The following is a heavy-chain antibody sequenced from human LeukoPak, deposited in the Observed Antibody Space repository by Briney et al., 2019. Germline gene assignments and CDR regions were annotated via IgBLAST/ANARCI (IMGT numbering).Heavy chain of an antibody. D-gene: IGHD1-26*01. V-gene: IGHV3-66*01. CDR1: EFIDSTNY. Sequence: PGGSLRLSCAASEFIDSTNYMSWVRQAPGKGLEWVSIIYSGGSTYYADSVKGRFTISRDISQNTLYLQMNSLRAEDTAVYYCARDLGYSAVATVRGYAVDIWGQGTMVTVSS. J-gene: IGHJ3*02. CDR3: ARDLGYSAVATVRGYAVDI. CDR2: IYSGGST.